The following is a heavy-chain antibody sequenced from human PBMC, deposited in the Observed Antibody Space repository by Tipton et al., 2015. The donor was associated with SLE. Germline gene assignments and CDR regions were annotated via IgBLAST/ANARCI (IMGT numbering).Heavy chain of an antibody. CDR3: VLSSVAATQAY. CDR2: ISAYNGNT. J-gene: IGHJ4*02. V-gene: IGHV1-18*01. D-gene: IGHD6-13*01. Sequence: QLVQSGAEVKKPGASVKVSCKAYGYTFTTYGISWVRQAPGQGLEWMGWISAYNGNTKYAQKLQGRVTMTTDTSTSTAYMELRSLRSDDTAMYYCVLSSVAATQAYWGQGTLVTVSS. CDR1: GYTFTTYG.